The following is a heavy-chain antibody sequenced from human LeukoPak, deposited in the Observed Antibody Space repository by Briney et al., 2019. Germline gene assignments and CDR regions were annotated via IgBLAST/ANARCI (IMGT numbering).Heavy chain of an antibody. Sequence: GGSLRLSCAASGFTFSSYAMSWVRQAPGKGLEWVSAISGSGGSTYYADSVKGRFTISRDTAKNIFYLQMSSLRAEDTAMYFCARGRAETTIFDYWGQGALVTVSS. D-gene: IGHD5-12*01. CDR1: GFTFSSYA. J-gene: IGHJ4*02. CDR3: ARGRAETTIFDY. CDR2: ISGSGGST. V-gene: IGHV3-23*01.